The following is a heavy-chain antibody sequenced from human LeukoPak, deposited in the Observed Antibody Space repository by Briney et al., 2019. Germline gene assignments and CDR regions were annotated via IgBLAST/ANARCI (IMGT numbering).Heavy chain of an antibody. CDR2: ISSSSSTI. V-gene: IGHV3-48*02. CDR1: GFTFSSYS. Sequence: RTGGSLRLSCAASGFTFSSYSMNWVRQAPGKGLGWVSYISSSSSTIYYADSVKGRFTISRVNAKNSLYLQMNSLRDEDTAVYYCARGPLAYCGGDCYHDYWGQGTLVTVSS. D-gene: IGHD2-21*02. CDR3: ARGPLAYCGGDCYHDY. J-gene: IGHJ4*02.